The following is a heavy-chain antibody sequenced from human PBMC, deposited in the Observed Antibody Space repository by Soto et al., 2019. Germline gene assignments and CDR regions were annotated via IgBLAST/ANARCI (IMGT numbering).Heavy chain of an antibody. V-gene: IGHV1-69*12. Sequence: QVQLVQSGAEVKKPGSSVKVSYKASGGTFSSYAISWVRQAPGQGLEWMGGIIPIFGTANYAQKFQGRVTITADESTSTAYMELGSLRSEDTAVYYCARFGSSNTYFDYWGQGTLVTVSS. CDR3: ARFGSSNTYFDY. CDR2: IIPIFGTA. CDR1: GGTFSSYA. D-gene: IGHD6-6*01. J-gene: IGHJ4*02.